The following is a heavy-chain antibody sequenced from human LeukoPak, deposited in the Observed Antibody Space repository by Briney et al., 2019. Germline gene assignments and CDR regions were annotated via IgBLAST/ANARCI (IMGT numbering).Heavy chain of an antibody. CDR3: ARDRDWSVLYDASDI. V-gene: IGHV3-21*01. J-gene: IGHJ3*02. Sequence: GGSLRLSCAASGFTLRGYTMNWVRQAPGKGLEWVSSISSGSDYIYNADSVRGRFTISRDNAKNSLYLQMNSLRAEDTAVYYCARDRDWSVLYDASDIWGQGTMVTVSS. D-gene: IGHD3/OR15-3a*01. CDR1: GFTLRGYT. CDR2: ISSGSDYI.